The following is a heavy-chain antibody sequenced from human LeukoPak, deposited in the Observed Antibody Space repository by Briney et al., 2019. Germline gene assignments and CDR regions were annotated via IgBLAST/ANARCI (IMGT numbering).Heavy chain of an antibody. D-gene: IGHD2-15*01. CDR1: GFTFSTYA. CDR2: IRGDGATK. CDR3: AMMLFQYCSGGSCYPDY. V-gene: IGHV3-23*01. J-gene: IGHJ4*02. Sequence: PGGSLRLSCAASGFTFSTYAMTWVRQAPGKGLEWVSAIRGDGATKFYADSVKGRFTVSRDNSKNTLYLQMNSLRAEDTAVYYCAMMLFQYCSGGSCYPDYWGQGTLVTVSS.